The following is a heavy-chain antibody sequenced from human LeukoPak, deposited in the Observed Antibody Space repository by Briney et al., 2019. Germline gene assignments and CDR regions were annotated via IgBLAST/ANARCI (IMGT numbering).Heavy chain of an antibody. V-gene: IGHV3-43*02. D-gene: IGHD2/OR15-2a*01. CDR1: GFTIGPYA. CDR3: ATWAFYHNLDV. CDR2: IKADGSGT. Sequence: GGALRLSCAASGFTIGPYAMYWVRQGPGGGLEWVSVIKADGSGTFYADSVRGRFTTSRDNSKNSLYLQMNSLTSEDTALYYCATWAFYHNLDVWGQGTTVIASS. J-gene: IGHJ6*02.